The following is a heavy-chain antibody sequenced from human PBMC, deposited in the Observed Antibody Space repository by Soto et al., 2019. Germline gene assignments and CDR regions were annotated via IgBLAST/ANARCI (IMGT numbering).Heavy chain of an antibody. V-gene: IGHV3-11*06. CDR3: VRGGGGGLFDP. Sequence: GGSLRLSCAGSGFTFGDSYMIWIRQAPGKGLEWLSYISPGSRYPAYADSVKGRFTISRDNAKRSLYLQMMSLTAEDTAIYYCVRGGGGGLFDPWGQGTMVTVSS. CDR1: GFTFGDSY. D-gene: IGHD2-15*01. CDR2: ISPGSRYP. J-gene: IGHJ5*02.